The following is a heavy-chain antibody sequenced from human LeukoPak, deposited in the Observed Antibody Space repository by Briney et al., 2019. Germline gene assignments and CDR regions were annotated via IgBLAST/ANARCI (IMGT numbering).Heavy chain of an antibody. CDR2: ISSSSSYI. V-gene: IGHV3-21*01. J-gene: IGHJ5*02. D-gene: IGHD3-10*01. CDR1: GFTFSSYS. CDR3: YSSSLEDTCFDP. Sequence: GGSLRLSCAASGFTFSSYSMNWVRQAPGKGLEWVSSISSSSSYIYYADSVKGRFTISRDNAKNSLYLQMNSLRAEDTAVYYCYSSSLEDTCFDPWGQGTLVTVSS.